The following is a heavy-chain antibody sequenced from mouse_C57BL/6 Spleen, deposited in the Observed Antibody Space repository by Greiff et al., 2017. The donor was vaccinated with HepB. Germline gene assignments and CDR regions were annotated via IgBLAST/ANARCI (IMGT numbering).Heavy chain of an antibody. CDR3: ARRNYGSSSKDYFDY. V-gene: IGHV1-80*01. J-gene: IGHJ2*01. D-gene: IGHD1-1*01. CDR2: IYPGDGDT. CDR1: GYAFSSYW. Sequence: QVQLKQSGAELVKPGASVKISCKASGYAFSSYWMNWVKQRPGKGLEWIGQIYPGDGDTNYNGKFKGKATLTADKPSSTAYMQLSSLTSEDSAVYFCARRNYGSSSKDYFDYWGQGTTLTVSS.